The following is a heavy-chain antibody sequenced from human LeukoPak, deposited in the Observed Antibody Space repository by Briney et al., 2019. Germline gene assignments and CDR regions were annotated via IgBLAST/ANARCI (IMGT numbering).Heavy chain of an antibody. CDR3: ARERRGYSYGRAFDI. CDR2: IYYSGST. Sequence: SETLSLTCTVSGGSISSSSYYWGWIRQPPGKGLEWIGSIYYSGSTNYNPSLKSRVTISVDTSKNQFSLKLSSVTAADTAVYYCARERRGYSYGRAFDIWGQGTMVTVSS. J-gene: IGHJ3*02. V-gene: IGHV4-39*07. D-gene: IGHD5-18*01. CDR1: GGSISSSSYY.